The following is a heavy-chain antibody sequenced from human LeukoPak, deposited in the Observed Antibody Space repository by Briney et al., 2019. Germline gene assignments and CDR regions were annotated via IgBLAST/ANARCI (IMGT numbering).Heavy chain of an antibody. J-gene: IGHJ4*02. CDR1: GGSISSYY. CDR2: IYYSGST. CDR3: ARKDYGSGSFSRSFDY. D-gene: IGHD3-10*01. V-gene: IGHV4-59*12. Sequence: PSETLSLTCTVSGGSISSYYWSWIRQPPGKGLEWIGYIYYSGSTNYNPSLKSRVTISVDTSKNQFSLKLSSVTAADTAVYYCARKDYGSGSFSRSFDYWGQGTLVTVSS.